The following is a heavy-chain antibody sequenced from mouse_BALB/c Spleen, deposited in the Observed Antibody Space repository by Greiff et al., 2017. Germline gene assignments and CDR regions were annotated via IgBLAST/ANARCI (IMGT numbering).Heavy chain of an antibody. CDR1: GYTFTNYW. Sequence: VQLQQSGAELVRPGTSVKISCKASGYTFTNYWLGWVKQRPGHGLEWIGDIYPGGGYTNYNEKFKGKATLTADTSSSTAYMQLSSLTSEDSAVYFCASGGSSPYWYFDVWGAGTTVTVSS. V-gene: IGHV1-63*02. D-gene: IGHD1-1*01. J-gene: IGHJ1*01. CDR2: IYPGGGYT. CDR3: ASGGSSPYWYFDV.